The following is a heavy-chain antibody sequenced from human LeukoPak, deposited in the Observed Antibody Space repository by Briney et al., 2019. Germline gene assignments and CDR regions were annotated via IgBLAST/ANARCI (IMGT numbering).Heavy chain of an antibody. D-gene: IGHD6-13*01. J-gene: IGHJ4*02. V-gene: IGHV5-51*01. Sequence: GESLKISCKGSGYSFTSYWIGWVRQMPGKGLERMGIIYPGDSDTRYSPSFQGQVTISADKSISTAYLQWSSLKASDTAMYYCASRPGYSSSWYYFDYWGQGTLVTVSS. CDR1: GYSFTSYW. CDR3: ASRPGYSSSWYYFDY. CDR2: IYPGDSDT.